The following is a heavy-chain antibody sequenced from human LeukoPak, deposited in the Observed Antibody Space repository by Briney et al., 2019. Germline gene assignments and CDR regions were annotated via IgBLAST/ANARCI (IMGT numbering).Heavy chain of an antibody. D-gene: IGHD1-7*01. CDR3: ARGNYYFDY. Sequence: PSETLSLTCAVYGGSFSGYYWSWIRQPPGKGLEWIGEINHSGSTNYNPSLKSRVTISVDTSKNQFSLKLSSVTAADTAVYYCARGNYYFDYWGQGTLVTVSS. CDR2: INHSGST. V-gene: IGHV4-34*01. J-gene: IGHJ4*02. CDR1: GGSFSGYY.